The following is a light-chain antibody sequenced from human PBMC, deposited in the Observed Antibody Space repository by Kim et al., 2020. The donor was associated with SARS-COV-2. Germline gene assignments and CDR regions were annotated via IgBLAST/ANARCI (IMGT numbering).Light chain of an antibody. J-gene: IGLJ1*01. CDR2: DVS. Sequence: QATPSPCTETSRDIGYYNYVSWYQQHPDKAPKLMIYDVSNWPSGVSNRFSGSKSGNTASLTISGLQAEDEADYYCSSYTSSNTWVFGTGTKVTVL. CDR1: SRDIGYYNY. V-gene: IGLV2-14*03. CDR3: SSYTSSNTWV.